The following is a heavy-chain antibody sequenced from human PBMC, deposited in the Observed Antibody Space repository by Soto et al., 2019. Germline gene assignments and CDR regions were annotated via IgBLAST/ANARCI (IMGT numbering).Heavy chain of an antibody. J-gene: IGHJ5*02. Sequence: GGSLRLSCAASGFTCSSYSMNWVRQAPGKGLEWVSYISSSSTIYYADSVKGRFTISRDNAKNSLYLQMNSLRDEDTAVYYCARDQSPFSVVVSWFDPWGQGTLVTVS. D-gene: IGHD2-21*01. CDR2: ISSSSTI. CDR1: GFTCSSYS. V-gene: IGHV3-48*02. CDR3: ARDQSPFSVVVSWFDP.